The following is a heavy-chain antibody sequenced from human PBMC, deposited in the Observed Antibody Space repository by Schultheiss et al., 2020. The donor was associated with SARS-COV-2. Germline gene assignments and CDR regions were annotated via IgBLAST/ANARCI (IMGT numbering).Heavy chain of an antibody. CDR1: GGSISSGGYF. CDR3: VRDRSYGRDGIDY. V-gene: IGHV4-31*03. J-gene: IGHJ4*02. Sequence: SETLSLTCTVSGGSISSGGYFWSWIRQHPGKGLEWIGYIYYSGSAYYNPSLKSRVTISIDTSKNQFSLKLRSVTAADTAVYYCVRDRSYGRDGIDYWGQGTLVTVSS. CDR2: IYYSGSA. D-gene: IGHD5-18*01.